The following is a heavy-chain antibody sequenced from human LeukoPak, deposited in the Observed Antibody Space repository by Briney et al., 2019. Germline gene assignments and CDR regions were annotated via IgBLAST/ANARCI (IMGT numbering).Heavy chain of an antibody. CDR2: IYHSMRT. CDR3: VRHDYAGDYYYYMDV. J-gene: IGHJ6*03. D-gene: IGHD4-17*01. CDR1: GYSISSAYY. Sequence: PSETQSLTCAVSGYSISSAYYWGWIRQPPGKGLEWIGSIYHSMRTYYNPSLKSRVTISVDTSKNQFSLKLSSVTAADTAVYYCVRHDYAGDYYYYMDVWGKGTTVTVSS. V-gene: IGHV4-38-2*01.